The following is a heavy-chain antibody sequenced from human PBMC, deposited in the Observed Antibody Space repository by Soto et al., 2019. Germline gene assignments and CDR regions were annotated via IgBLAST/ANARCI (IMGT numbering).Heavy chain of an antibody. J-gene: IGHJ4*02. D-gene: IGHD2-21*01. CDR2: ISVYNGET. Sequence: QVQLVQSGTEEKKAGSSVRVSCKTSGYTFTTFGISWIRQAPGQGSDWFAWISVYNGETNNATKAEGRVTVTTDTLTTTAYLELRSLRPDDTAVYYCARVYCGGDCFSGGDFDYWGQGTLVTVSP. V-gene: IGHV1-18*01. CDR1: GYTFTTFG. CDR3: ARVYCGGDCFSGGDFDY.